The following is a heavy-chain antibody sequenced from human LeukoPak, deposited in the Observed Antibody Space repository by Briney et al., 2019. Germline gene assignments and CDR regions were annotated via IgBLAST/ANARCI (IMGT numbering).Heavy chain of an antibody. CDR1: GFTFRSYA. D-gene: IGHD1-26*01. CDR3: AKVLRGSGSYLDY. J-gene: IGHJ4*02. Sequence: GGSLRLSCAASGFTFRSYAMSWVRQAPGKGLEWVSAISGSGGSTYYADSVKGRFTISRDNSKNTLYLQMNSLRAEDTAVYYCAKVLRGSGSYLDYWGQGTLVTVSS. V-gene: IGHV3-23*01. CDR2: ISGSGGST.